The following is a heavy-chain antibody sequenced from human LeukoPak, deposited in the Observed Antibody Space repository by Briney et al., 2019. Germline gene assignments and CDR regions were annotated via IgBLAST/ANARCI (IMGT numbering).Heavy chain of an antibody. CDR1: GFTFSSYA. D-gene: IGHD4-17*01. Sequence: PGGSLRLSCAASGFTFSSYAMHWVRQAPGKGLEYVSAISSNGGSTYYANSVKGRFTISRDNSKNTLYLQMGSLRAEDTAVYYCAKDSKNTVTRGDWFDPWGQGALVTVSS. CDR2: ISSNGGST. CDR3: AKDSKNTVTRGDWFDP. J-gene: IGHJ5*02. V-gene: IGHV3-64*01.